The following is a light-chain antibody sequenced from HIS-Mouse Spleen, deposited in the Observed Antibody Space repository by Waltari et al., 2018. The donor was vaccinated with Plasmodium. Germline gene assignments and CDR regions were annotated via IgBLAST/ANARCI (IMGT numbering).Light chain of an antibody. V-gene: IGKV1-39*01. Sequence: DIQMTQSPSSLSASVGDRVTITCRASQSISSYLNWYQQKPGKAPKLLIYAASSLQSGVPSRFSGSGSGTDFTLTISSLQPKYFATYYCQQSYSTWTFGQGTKVEIK. CDR1: QSISSY. CDR2: AAS. CDR3: QQSYSTWT. J-gene: IGKJ1*01.